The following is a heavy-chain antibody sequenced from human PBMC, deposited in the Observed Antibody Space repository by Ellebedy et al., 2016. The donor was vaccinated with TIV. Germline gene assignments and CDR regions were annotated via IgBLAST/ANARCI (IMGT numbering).Heavy chain of an antibody. Sequence: GESLKISCAASGFTFSTYAMSWVRQAPGKGLEWVSAISGSGGSTNYADSVKGRFTISRDNSKNTLYLQMNSLRAEDTALYYCAKHGSGYSISLLDYWGQGALVTVSS. J-gene: IGHJ4*02. D-gene: IGHD1-26*01. CDR1: GFTFSTYA. V-gene: IGHV3-23*01. CDR3: AKHGSGYSISLLDY. CDR2: ISGSGGST.